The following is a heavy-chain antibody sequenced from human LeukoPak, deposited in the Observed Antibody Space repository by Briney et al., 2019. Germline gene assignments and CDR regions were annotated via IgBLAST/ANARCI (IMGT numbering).Heavy chain of an antibody. V-gene: IGHV1-8*01. CDR2: MNPNSGNT. J-gene: IGHJ3*02. Sequence: ASVKVSCKASGYTFTSYDINWVRQATGQGLEWMGWMNPNSGNTGYAQKFQGRVTMTRNTSISTAYMELSSLRSEDTAVYYCAVWREDIVVVVAAADVFDIWGQGTMVTVSS. D-gene: IGHD2-15*01. CDR3: AVWREDIVVVVAAADVFDI. CDR1: GYTFTSYD.